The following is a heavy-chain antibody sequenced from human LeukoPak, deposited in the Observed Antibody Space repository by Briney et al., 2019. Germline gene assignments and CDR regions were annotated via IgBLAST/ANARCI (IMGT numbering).Heavy chain of an antibody. CDR3: AKDRDSSGYYYGLGAFDI. CDR1: GFIFSRYW. CDR2: INQDESEK. J-gene: IGHJ3*02. D-gene: IGHD3-22*01. V-gene: IGHV3-7*03. Sequence: GGSLRLSCATSGFIFSRYWMSWVRQAPGKGLEWVANINQDESEKNYVDSVKGRFTISRDNAKNSLYLQMNSLRAEDTALYYCAKDRDSSGYYYGLGAFDIWGQGTMVTVSS.